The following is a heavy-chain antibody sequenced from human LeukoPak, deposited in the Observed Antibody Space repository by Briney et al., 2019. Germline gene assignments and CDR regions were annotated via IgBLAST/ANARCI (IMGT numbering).Heavy chain of an antibody. V-gene: IGHV3-30*04. CDR2: ISYDGSNK. CDR1: GFTFSSYA. J-gene: IGHJ4*02. Sequence: TGRSLRLSCAASGFTFSSYAMHWVRQAPGKGLEWVAVISYDGSNKYYADSVKGRFTISRDNSKNTLYLQMNSLRAEDTAVYYCASGGYWGQGTLVTVSS. CDR3: ASGGY.